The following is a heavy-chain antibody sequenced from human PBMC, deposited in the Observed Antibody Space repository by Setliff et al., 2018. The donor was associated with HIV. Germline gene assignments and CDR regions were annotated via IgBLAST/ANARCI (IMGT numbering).Heavy chain of an antibody. CDR3: ARAPAHEHATGWYSSSNRFDP. D-gene: IGHD1-26*01. V-gene: IGHV1-69*13. J-gene: IGHJ5*02. Sequence: SVKVSCKTSGDTFSTYAISWVRQAPGQGLEWMGGIIPIFGAANYAQKFQGRVTITADESTSTAYMELSRLKSADTAVYYCARAPAHEHATGWYSSSNRFDPWGQGTLVTVSS. CDR1: GDTFSTYA. CDR2: IIPIFGAA.